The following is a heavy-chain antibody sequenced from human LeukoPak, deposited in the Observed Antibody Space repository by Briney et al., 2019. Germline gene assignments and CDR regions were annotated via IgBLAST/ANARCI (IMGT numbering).Heavy chain of an antibody. D-gene: IGHD2-8*01. CDR3: ARDNGGYNWFDP. CDR1: GFTFSSYG. Sequence: PGGSLRLSRAASGFTFSSYGMHWARQAPGKGLKWVAVIWYDGSYKYYADSVKGRFTISRQNYSNTLYLQMNSRRADDTAVYYCARDNGGYNWFDPWGQGTLVTVSS. V-gene: IGHV3-33*01. J-gene: IGHJ5*02. CDR2: IWYDGSYK.